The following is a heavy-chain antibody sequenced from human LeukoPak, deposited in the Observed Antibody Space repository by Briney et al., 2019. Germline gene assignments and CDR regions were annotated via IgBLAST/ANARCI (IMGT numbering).Heavy chain of an antibody. CDR3: ARGVYYDVWSGYYSGAFDI. Sequence: SETLSLTCTVSGGSLSSYYWSWIRQPAGKGLEWIGRISTSGNTNYNPSLKSRVAMSVDTSKNQFSLKLSSVTAADTAVYYCARGVYYDVWSGYYSGAFDIWGQGTMVTASS. J-gene: IGHJ3*02. CDR1: GGSLSSYY. V-gene: IGHV4-4*07. D-gene: IGHD3-3*01. CDR2: ISTSGNT.